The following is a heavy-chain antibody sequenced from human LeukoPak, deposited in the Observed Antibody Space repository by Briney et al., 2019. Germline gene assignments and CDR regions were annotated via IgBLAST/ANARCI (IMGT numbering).Heavy chain of an antibody. V-gene: IGHV4-61*02. J-gene: IGHJ4*02. D-gene: IGHD3-22*01. CDR3: ARVTSGGYLDS. Sequence: SETLSLTCTVSGGSINSGSYYWSWIRQPAGKGLEWIGRIYTSGSTNYNPSPKSRVSISVDTSKNQFSLKLNSVTAADTAVYYCARVTSGGYLDSWGQGTLVTVSS. CDR1: GGSINSGSYY. CDR2: IYTSGST.